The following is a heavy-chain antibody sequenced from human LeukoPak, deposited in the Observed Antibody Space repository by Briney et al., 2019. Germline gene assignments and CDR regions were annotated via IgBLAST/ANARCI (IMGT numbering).Heavy chain of an antibody. Sequence: SQTLSLTCTVSGFSISSGDYYWSWIRQPPGMGLEWIGYIYYSGTSYYNPALKSRVTISVDTSKNQFSLKLSSVTAADTAVYYCARVVPAAKGDAFDIWGQGTMVTVSS. CDR2: IYYSGTS. J-gene: IGHJ3*02. V-gene: IGHV4-30-4*01. D-gene: IGHD2-2*01. CDR3: ARVVPAAKGDAFDI. CDR1: GFSISSGDYY.